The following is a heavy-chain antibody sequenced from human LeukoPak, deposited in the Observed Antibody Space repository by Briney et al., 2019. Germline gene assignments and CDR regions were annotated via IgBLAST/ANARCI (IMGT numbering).Heavy chain of an antibody. CDR1: GFTLSSYA. J-gene: IGHJ4*02. D-gene: IGHD1-26*01. CDR3: ARVNYYDLYFDY. V-gene: IGHV3-53*01. CDR2: IYRGGST. Sequence: PGGSLRLSCVVSGFTLSSYAMSWVRQAPGKGLEWVSVIYRGGSTYYADSVKGRFTISRDNSKNTLYLQMNSLRAEDTAVYYCARVNYYDLYFDYWGQGTLVTVSS.